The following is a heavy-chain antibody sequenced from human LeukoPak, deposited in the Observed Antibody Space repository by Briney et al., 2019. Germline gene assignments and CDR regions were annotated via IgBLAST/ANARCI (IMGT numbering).Heavy chain of an antibody. J-gene: IGHJ4*02. CDR3: ARNDYGTETGY. V-gene: IGHV1-18*01. CDR1: GYTFTSYG. D-gene: IGHD4-17*01. CDR2: ISAYNGNT. Sequence: ASVKVSCKASGYTFTSYGISWVRQAPGQGLEWMGWISAYNGNTNYAQKLQGRVTMTTDTSTSTAHMELRSLRSDDTAVYYCARNDYGTETGYWGQGTLVTVSS.